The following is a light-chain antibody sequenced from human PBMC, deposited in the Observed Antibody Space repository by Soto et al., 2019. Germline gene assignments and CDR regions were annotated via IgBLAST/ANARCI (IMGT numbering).Light chain of an antibody. J-gene: IGKJ4*01. CDR2: GAS. Sequence: EIVLTQSPGTLSLSPGERATLSCRASQSVSSSYLAWYQQKPGQAPRLLIYGASSRATGIPDRFSGSGSGTDFTLTISRLEPEDFAVYYCQHRDTFGGGTKVDI. CDR1: QSVSSSY. CDR3: QHRDT. V-gene: IGKV3-20*01.